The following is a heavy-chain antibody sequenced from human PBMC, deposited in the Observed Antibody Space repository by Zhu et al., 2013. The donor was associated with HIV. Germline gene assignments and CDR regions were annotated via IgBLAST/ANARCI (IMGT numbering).Heavy chain of an antibody. CDR1: GGSISSYY. CDR2: IYYSGST. Sequence: QVQLQESGPGLVKPSETLSLTCTVSGGSISSYYWSWIRQPPGKGLEWIGYIYYSGSTNYNPSLRSRVTISVDTSKNELALKLSTVTAADTAVYYCARGIVVAGIYDKYIDYWGQGTLVTVSS. V-gene: IGHV4-59*01. J-gene: IGHJ4*02. D-gene: IGHD6-19*01. CDR3: ARGIVVAGIYDKYIDY.